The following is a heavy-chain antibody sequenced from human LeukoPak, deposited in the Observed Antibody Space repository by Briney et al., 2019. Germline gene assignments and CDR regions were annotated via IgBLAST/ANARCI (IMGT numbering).Heavy chain of an antibody. J-gene: IGHJ3*01. Sequence: PGGSLRLSCAASGLTFSIYEMNWVRQAPGKGLEWVSYISSSGDMIYYADSVKGRFTISRDSAKKSVYLQMNSLRAEDTAVYYCARARSSGSHRVVNAFDVWGQGTMVTVSS. D-gene: IGHD1-26*01. V-gene: IGHV3-48*03. CDR2: ISSSGDMI. CDR1: GLTFSIYE. CDR3: ARARSSGSHRVVNAFDV.